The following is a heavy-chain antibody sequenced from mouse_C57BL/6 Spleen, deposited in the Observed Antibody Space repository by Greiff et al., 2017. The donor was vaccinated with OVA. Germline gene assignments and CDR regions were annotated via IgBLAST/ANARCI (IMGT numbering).Heavy chain of an antibody. CDR2: IYPSDSET. Sequence: VQLQQPGAELVRPGSSVKLSCKASGYTFTSYWMDWVKQRPGQGLEWIGNIYPSDSETHYNQKFKDKATLTVDKSSSTAYMQLNSLTSEDSAVYYCARYGHYDAGAYWGQGTTLTVSS. CDR3: ARYGHYDAGAY. D-gene: IGHD1-2*01. CDR1: GYTFTSYW. V-gene: IGHV1-61*01. J-gene: IGHJ2*01.